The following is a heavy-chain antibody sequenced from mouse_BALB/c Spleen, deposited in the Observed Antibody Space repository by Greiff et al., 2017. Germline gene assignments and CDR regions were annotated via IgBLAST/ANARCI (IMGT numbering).Heavy chain of an antibody. D-gene: IGHD4-1*01. J-gene: IGHJ2*01. Sequence: EVKLVESGGDLVKPGGSLKLSCAASGFTFSSYGMSWVRQTPDKRLEWVATISSGGSYTYYPDSVKGRFTISRDNAKNTLYLQMSSLKSEDTAMYYCARQKLGRTYFDYWGQGTTLTVSS. CDR2: ISSGGSYT. CDR3: ARQKLGRTYFDY. V-gene: IGHV5-6*01. CDR1: GFTFSSYG.